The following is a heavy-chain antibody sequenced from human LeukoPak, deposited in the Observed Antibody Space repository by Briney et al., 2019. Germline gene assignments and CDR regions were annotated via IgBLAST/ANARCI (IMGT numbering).Heavy chain of an antibody. CDR1: GYTFTSYD. V-gene: IGHV1-8*01. J-gene: IGHJ4*02. D-gene: IGHD1-26*01. CDR2: MNPYSADT. Sequence: ASVKVSCEASGYTFTSYDIHWVRRATGQGLEWMGWMNPYSADTGYAQKFQGRVTMTRDMSTSTVYMELSSLRSEDTAVYYCASPAPGIVGATILNYWGQGTLVTVSS. CDR3: ASPAPGIVGATILNY.